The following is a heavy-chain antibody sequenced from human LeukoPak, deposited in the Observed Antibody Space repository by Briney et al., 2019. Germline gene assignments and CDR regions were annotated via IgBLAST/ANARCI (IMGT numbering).Heavy chain of an antibody. CDR1: GGSLSSIY. CDR3: TRLKGPGYYYYYMDV. J-gene: IGHJ6*03. V-gene: IGHV4-59*01. CDR2: IYYSGST. Sequence: KSSETLSLTCTVSGGSLSSIYWSWIRQPPGKGLEWIGYIYYSGSTNYNPSLKSRVTISLDTSKNQFSLKLNSVTAADTAVYFCTRLKGPGYYYYYMDVWGKGTTVTVSS.